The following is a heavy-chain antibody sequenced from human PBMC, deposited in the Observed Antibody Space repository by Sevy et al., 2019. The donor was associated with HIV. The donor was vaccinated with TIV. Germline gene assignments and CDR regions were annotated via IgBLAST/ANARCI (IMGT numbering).Heavy chain of an antibody. CDR2: VSGANDKT. CDR3: ARDAKIMLVFDY. D-gene: IGHD3-16*01. Sequence: ASVKVSCKASGYSFTAYGISWVRQAPGQGLEWMGWVSGANDKTNYVQKFQDRVTMTTDTSTGTAYMELRSLTSDDTAVYYCARDAKIMLVFDYWGQGTPVTVSS. J-gene: IGHJ4*02. V-gene: IGHV1-18*01. CDR1: GYSFTAYG.